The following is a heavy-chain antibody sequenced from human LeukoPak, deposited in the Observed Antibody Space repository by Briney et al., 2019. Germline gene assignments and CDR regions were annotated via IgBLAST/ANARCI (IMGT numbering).Heavy chain of an antibody. CDR2: IIPIFGTA. D-gene: IGHD2-2*02. Sequence: GASVKVSCKASGGTFSSYAISWVRQAPGQGLEWMGRIIPIFGTANYAQKFQGRVTITADESTSTAYMELSSLRSEDTAVYYCARNYCSSTSCYTGAGPYYYYYYMDVWGKGTTVTVSS. V-gene: IGHV1-69*13. J-gene: IGHJ6*03. CDR1: GGTFSSYA. CDR3: ARNYCSSTSCYTGAGPYYYYYYMDV.